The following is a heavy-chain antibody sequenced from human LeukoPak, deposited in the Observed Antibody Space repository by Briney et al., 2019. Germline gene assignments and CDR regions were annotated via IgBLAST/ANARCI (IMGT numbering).Heavy chain of an antibody. CDR2: INHSGST. V-gene: IGHV4-34*01. Sequence: SETLSLTCAVYGGSFSGYYWSWIRQPPGKGLEWIGEINHSGSTNYNPSLKSRVTISVDTSKNHFSLKVFSVTAADTAVYYCAGGSYSSGYYYEIDSWGQGTLVTVSS. J-gene: IGHJ4*02. CDR3: AGGSYSSGYYYEIDS. D-gene: IGHD3-22*01. CDR1: GGSFSGYY.